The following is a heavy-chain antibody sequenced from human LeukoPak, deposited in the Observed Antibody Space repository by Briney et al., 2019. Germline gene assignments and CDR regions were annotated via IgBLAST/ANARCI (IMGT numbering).Heavy chain of an antibody. CDR3: ARVRDYGDYFWFDP. CDR2: ISSSSSYI. V-gene: IGHV3-21*01. J-gene: IGHJ5*02. D-gene: IGHD4-17*01. Sequence: VGSLRLSCAASGFTFSSYSMNWVRQAPGKGLEWVSSISSSSSYIYYADSVKGRFTISRDNAKNSLYLQINSLRAEDTAVYYCARVRDYGDYFWFDPWGQGTLVTVSS. CDR1: GFTFSSYS.